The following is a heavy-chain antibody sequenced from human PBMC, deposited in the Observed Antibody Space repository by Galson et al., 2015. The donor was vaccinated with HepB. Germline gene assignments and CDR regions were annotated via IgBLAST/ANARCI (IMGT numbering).Heavy chain of an antibody. J-gene: IGHJ4*02. V-gene: IGHV3-7*03. Sequence: SLRLSCAASGFTFSSYWMSWVRQAPGKGLEWVANIKQDGSEKYYVDSVKGQFTISRDSAKNSLYLQMNSLRAEDTAVYYCARGRGSFDYWGQGTLVTVSP. CDR2: IKQDGSEK. D-gene: IGHD3-16*01. CDR3: ARGRGSFDY. CDR1: GFTFSSYW.